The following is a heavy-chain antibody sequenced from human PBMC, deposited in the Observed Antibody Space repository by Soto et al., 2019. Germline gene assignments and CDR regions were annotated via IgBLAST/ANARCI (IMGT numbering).Heavy chain of an antibody. CDR1: GFTFSSYA. CDR3: AKDQGVWDSSGEYDAFDI. Sequence: GSLRLSCAASGFTFSSYAMSWVRQAPGKGLEWVSAISGSGGSTYYADSVKGRFTISRDNSKNTLYLQMNSLRAEDTAVYYCAKDQGVWDSSGEYDAFDIWGQGTMVTVSS. V-gene: IGHV3-23*01. D-gene: IGHD6-19*01. J-gene: IGHJ3*02. CDR2: ISGSGGST.